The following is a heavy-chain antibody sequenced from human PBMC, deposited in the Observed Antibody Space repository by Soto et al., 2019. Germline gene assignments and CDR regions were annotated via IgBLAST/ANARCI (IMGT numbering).Heavy chain of an antibody. V-gene: IGHV3-23*01. Sequence: GGSLRLSCAASGFTLSINDMSWVRQAPGKGLEWVSSISGSGGSTYYADSVKGRFTISRDNSKNTLYLQMNSLRAEDTAVYYCAKGTEHTIFGVVPLNWGQGTLVTVSS. J-gene: IGHJ4*02. CDR2: ISGSGGST. CDR1: GFTLSIND. CDR3: AKGTEHTIFGVVPLN. D-gene: IGHD3-3*01.